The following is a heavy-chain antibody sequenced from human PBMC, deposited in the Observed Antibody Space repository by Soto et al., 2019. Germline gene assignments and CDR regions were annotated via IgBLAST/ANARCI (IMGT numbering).Heavy chain of an antibody. V-gene: IGHV4-39*01. CDR1: GGSISSSSYY. CDR3: ARHSDHVSSGYYPFIDY. D-gene: IGHD3-22*01. J-gene: IGHJ4*02. CDR2: IYYTGSA. Sequence: QLQLQESGPGLVKPSETLSLICTVSGGSISSSSYYWGWIRQSPGKGLEWIGSIYYTGSAYYNPSLKSRVPLTVYTSKSQFSLKLNSVTAADTAVYYCARHSDHVSSGYYPFIDYWGQGTLVTVSS.